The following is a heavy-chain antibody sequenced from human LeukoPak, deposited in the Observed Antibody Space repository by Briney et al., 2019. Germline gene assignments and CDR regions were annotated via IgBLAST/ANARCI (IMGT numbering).Heavy chain of an antibody. D-gene: IGHD6-13*01. V-gene: IGHV4-59*12. Sequence: SETLSLTCTVSGDSISSYHWSWIRQPPGKGLEWIGYMYYSGSTNYNPSLKSRVTISVDTSKNQFSLMVNSVTAADTAVYYCARESRRIAAAGPSYYMDVWGRGTTVTVSS. CDR3: ARESRRIAAAGPSYYMDV. J-gene: IGHJ6*03. CDR2: MYYSGST. CDR1: GDSISSYH.